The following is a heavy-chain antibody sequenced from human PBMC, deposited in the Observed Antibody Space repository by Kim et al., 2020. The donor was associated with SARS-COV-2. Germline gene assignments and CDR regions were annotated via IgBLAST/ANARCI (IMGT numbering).Heavy chain of an antibody. CDR1: GFTFSSYA. Sequence: GGSLRLSCAASGFTFSSYAMHWVRQAPGKGLEWVAVISYDGSNKYYADSVKGRFTISRDNSKNTLYLQMNSLRAEDTAVYYCARDQGTPGAFGDYVHDAFDIWGQGTMVTVSS. V-gene: IGHV3-30*04. J-gene: IGHJ3*02. D-gene: IGHD4-17*01. CDR2: ISYDGSNK. CDR3: ARDQGTPGAFGDYVHDAFDI.